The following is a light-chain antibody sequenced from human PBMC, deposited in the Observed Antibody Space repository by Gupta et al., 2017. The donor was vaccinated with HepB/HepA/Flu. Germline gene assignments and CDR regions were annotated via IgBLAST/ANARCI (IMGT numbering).Light chain of an antibody. V-gene: IGKV3-15*01. CDR3: KQYLLSPLT. CDR2: GAS. CDR1: QTVGCN. Sequence: TQSPATVSVFPGGRVTLSCRPSQTVGCNLAWYQKNSGQAPSLCMYGASSRATNIPARFSGSGSGTDFTLKISRVQSEDVAVYYCKQYLLSPLTFGQGTKVEIK. J-gene: IGKJ4*02.